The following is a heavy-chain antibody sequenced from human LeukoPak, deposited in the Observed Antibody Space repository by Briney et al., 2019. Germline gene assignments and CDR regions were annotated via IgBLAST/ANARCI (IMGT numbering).Heavy chain of an antibody. CDR3: ARGISSSWYPYFDY. CDR1: GDSISSYY. V-gene: IGHV4-4*07. Sequence: SETLSLTCTVSGDSISSYYWSWIRQPAGKGLEWIGRIYTSGSTNYNPSLKSRVTMSVDTSKNQFSLNLNSVAAADTAVYYCARGISSSWYPYFDYWGQGTLVTVSS. J-gene: IGHJ4*02. CDR2: IYTSGST. D-gene: IGHD6-13*01.